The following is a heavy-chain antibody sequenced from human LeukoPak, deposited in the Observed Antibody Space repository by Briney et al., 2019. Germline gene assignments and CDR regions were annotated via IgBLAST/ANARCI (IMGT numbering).Heavy chain of an antibody. J-gene: IGHJ6*03. Sequence: ASVKVSCKASGYTFTSYYMHWVRQAPGQGLEWMGGVIPIFGTANYAQKFQGRVTITADKSTSTAYMELSSLRSEDTAVYYCARDYYDSSGYYGRYYYYMDVWGKGTTVTVSS. V-gene: IGHV1-69*06. D-gene: IGHD3-22*01. CDR1: GYTFTSYY. CDR2: VIPIFGTA. CDR3: ARDYYDSSGYYGRYYYYMDV.